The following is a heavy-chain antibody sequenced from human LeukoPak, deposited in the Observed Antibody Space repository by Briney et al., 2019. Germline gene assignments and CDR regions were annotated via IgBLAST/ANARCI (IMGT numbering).Heavy chain of an antibody. CDR2: INPNSGGT. J-gene: IGHJ4*02. CDR1: GYTFTGYY. D-gene: IGHD6-19*01. CDR3: ARNIAVPSSYYFDY. V-gene: IGHV1-2*06. Sequence: ASVKVSCKASGYTFTGYYMHWVRQAPGQGLEWMGRINPNSGGTNYAQKFQGRVTMTRDTSISTAYMELSRLRSDDTAVYYCARNIAVPSSYYFDYWGQGTLVTVSS.